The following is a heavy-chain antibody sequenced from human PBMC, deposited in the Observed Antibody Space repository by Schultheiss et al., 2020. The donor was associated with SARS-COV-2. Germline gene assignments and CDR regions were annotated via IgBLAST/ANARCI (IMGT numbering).Heavy chain of an antibody. V-gene: IGHV4-39*01. CDR1: GGSISDSRYF. D-gene: IGHD5-12*01. CDR2: IYYSGSR. CDR3: ARHGGRYSIKYHFDS. Sequence: GSLRLSCAVSGGSISDSRYFWGWIRQTPGKGLEWIGSIYYSGSRYYNPSLDSRLTISGDTSRNQFSLKLNSVTAADTAVYYCARHGGRYSIKYHFDSWGQGTLVTVSS. J-gene: IGHJ4*02.